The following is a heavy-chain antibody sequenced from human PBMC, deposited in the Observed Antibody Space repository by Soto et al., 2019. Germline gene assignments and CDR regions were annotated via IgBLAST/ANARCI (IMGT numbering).Heavy chain of an antibody. CDR2: IKQDGSEK. Sequence: PGGSLRLSCAASGFTFSRYWMSWVRQAPGKGLEWVANIKQDGSEKYYVDSVKGRFAISRDNAKSSMYLQMNSLRAEDTAVYYCARDLGDSSGYPYFDYWGQGTLVTVSS. D-gene: IGHD3-22*01. CDR1: GFTFSRYW. J-gene: IGHJ4*02. CDR3: ARDLGDSSGYPYFDY. V-gene: IGHV3-7*01.